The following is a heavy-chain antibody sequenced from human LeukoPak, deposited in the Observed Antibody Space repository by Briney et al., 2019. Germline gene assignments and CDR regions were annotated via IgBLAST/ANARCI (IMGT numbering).Heavy chain of an antibody. Sequence: ASVKVSCKASGYTFTSYGFSWVRQAPGQGLEWMGWISAYSGKTDYPQKFQGGVTMTTDPSTTTAYMELENLRSDDTAMYYCTASGWSKPYYFDSWGQGTLVTVSS. J-gene: IGHJ4*02. V-gene: IGHV1-18*01. CDR3: TASGWSKPYYFDS. D-gene: IGHD6-19*01. CDR2: ISAYSGKT. CDR1: GYTFTSYG.